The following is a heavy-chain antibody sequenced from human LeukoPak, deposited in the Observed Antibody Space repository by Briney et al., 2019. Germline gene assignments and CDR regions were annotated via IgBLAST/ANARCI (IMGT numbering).Heavy chain of an antibody. V-gene: IGHV5-10-1*01. Sequence: GESLKISCKGSGYSFTSYWISWVRQMPGKGLEWMGRIDPSDSYTNYSPSFQGHVTISADKSISTAYLQWSSLKASDTAMYYCAIWWPQNKVYDIQYNWFDPWGQGTLVTVSS. CDR2: IDPSDSYT. CDR3: AIWWPQNKVYDIQYNWFDP. J-gene: IGHJ5*02. CDR1: GYSFTSYW. D-gene: IGHD3-9*01.